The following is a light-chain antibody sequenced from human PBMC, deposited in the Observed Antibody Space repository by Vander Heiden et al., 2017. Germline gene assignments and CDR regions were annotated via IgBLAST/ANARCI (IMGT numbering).Light chain of an antibody. CDR3: QQYYSYPRT. Sequence: IGMTQSPSSLSAFTGDSVTITCRASQGINNYLSWYRHRPGKAPQLLIYAATALESGVPSRFSGSGSGTDFTLTISGLQSEDFATYYCQQYYSYPRTFGQETRVEIK. CDR1: QGINNY. V-gene: IGKV1-8*01. CDR2: AAT. J-gene: IGKJ1*01.